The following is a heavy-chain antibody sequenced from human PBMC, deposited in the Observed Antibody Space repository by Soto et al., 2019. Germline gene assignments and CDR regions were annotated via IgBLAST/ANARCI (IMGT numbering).Heavy chain of an antibody. D-gene: IGHD2-2*03. CDR2: IYYSGST. Sequence: PSETLSLTCTVSGGSISSYYWSWIRQPPGKGLEWIGYIYYSGSTNYNPSLKSRVTISVDTSKNQFSLKLSSVTAADTAVYYRARWITNNWFDPWGQGTLVTVSS. V-gene: IGHV4-59*12. J-gene: IGHJ5*02. CDR3: ARWITNNWFDP. CDR1: GGSISSYY.